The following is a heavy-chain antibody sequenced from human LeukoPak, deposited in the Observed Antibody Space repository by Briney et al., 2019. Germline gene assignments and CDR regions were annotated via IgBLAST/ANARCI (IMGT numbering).Heavy chain of an antibody. Sequence: SQTLSLTCTVSGGCISSGGYYWTWIRQPPGKGLEWIGYIYYSGSTDYNPSLKSRVTISVDTSKNQFSLKLSSVTAADTAVYYCAREGVTKYYFDYWGQGTLVTVSS. CDR1: GGCISSGGYY. D-gene: IGHD4-11*01. V-gene: IGHV4-61*08. J-gene: IGHJ4*02. CDR3: AREGVTKYYFDY. CDR2: IYYSGST.